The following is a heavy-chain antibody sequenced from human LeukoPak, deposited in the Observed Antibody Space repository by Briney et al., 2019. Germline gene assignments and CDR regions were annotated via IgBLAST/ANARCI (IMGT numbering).Heavy chain of an antibody. D-gene: IGHD6-13*01. CDR3: ASDIAAAGGYFDY. J-gene: IGHJ4*02. Sequence: SQTLSLTCAISGDSVSSNRAAWTWIRQSPSRGLEWLGRTYYRSAWYNDYAVSVKSRITINPDTSKNQFSLQLNSVTPGDTAVYYCASDIAAAGGYFDYWGQGTLVTVSS. V-gene: IGHV6-1*01. CDR2: TYYRSAWYN. CDR1: GDSVSSNRAA.